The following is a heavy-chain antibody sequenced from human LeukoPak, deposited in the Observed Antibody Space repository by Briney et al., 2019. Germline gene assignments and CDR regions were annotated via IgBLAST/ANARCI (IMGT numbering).Heavy chain of an antibody. CDR2: ISYDGSNK. J-gene: IGHJ6*02. CDR1: GFTFSSYG. Sequence: GRSLRLSCAASGFTFSSYGIHWVRQAPGKGLEWVAVISYDGSNKYYADSVKGRFTISRGNSKNTVYLQMDSLRAEDTAVYYCAKDRITMIVVVPFYGMDVWGQGTTVSVSS. CDR3: AKDRITMIVVVPFYGMDV. D-gene: IGHD3-22*01. V-gene: IGHV3-30*18.